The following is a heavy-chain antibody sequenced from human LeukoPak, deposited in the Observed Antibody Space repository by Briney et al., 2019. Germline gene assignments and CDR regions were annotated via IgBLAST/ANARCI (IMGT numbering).Heavy chain of an antibody. V-gene: IGHV3-23*01. Sequence: GGSLRLSCAASGFTFSSYAMSWVRQAPGKGLEWVSAISGSGGSTYYADSVKGRFTISRDNSKNTLYLQMNSLRAEDTAVYYCARIISGYWSAFDIWGQGTMVTVSS. CDR1: GFTFSSYA. J-gene: IGHJ3*02. D-gene: IGHD3-22*01. CDR2: ISGSGGST. CDR3: ARIISGYWSAFDI.